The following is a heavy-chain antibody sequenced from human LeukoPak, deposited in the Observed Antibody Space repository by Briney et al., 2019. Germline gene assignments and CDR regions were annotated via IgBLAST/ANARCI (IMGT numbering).Heavy chain of an antibody. Sequence: SETLSLTCTVSGGSISGYYWGWIRQPPGKGLEWIGYIYYSGGTNYNPSLKSRVTISVDTSKNQFSLKLSSVTAADTAVYYCARQTFGVLYFDSWGQGTLVIVSS. D-gene: IGHD3-10*01. V-gene: IGHV4-59*08. J-gene: IGHJ4*02. CDR2: IYYSGGT. CDR1: GGSISGYY. CDR3: ARQTFGVLYFDS.